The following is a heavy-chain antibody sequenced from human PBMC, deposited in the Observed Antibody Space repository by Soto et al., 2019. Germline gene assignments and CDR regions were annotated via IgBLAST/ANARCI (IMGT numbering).Heavy chain of an antibody. CDR3: ARLGVDTAMVTDDY. V-gene: IGHV1-69*13. Sequence: SVKVSCKASGGTFSSYAISWVRQAPGQGLEWMGGIIPIFGTANYAQKFQGRVTITADESTSTAYMELSSLRSEDTAVYYCARLGVDTAMVTDDYWGQGTLVTVSS. CDR2: IIPIFGTA. D-gene: IGHD5-18*01. CDR1: GGTFSSYA. J-gene: IGHJ4*02.